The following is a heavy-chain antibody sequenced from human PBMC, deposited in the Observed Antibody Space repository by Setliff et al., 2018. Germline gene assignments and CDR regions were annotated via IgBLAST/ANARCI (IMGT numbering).Heavy chain of an antibody. V-gene: IGHV1-69*05. Sequence: SVKVSCKASGGTFSSYGISWVRQAPGQGLEWMGGTIPMFGSTKYAQKFQGRVTMTRDTSINTAYMELSSLTSDDTAFYYCVRSGKFGMRFWFDQWGLGTLVTVSS. D-gene: IGHD1-26*01. CDR2: TIPMFGST. CDR3: VRSGKFGMRFWFDQ. CDR1: GGTFSSYG. J-gene: IGHJ5*02.